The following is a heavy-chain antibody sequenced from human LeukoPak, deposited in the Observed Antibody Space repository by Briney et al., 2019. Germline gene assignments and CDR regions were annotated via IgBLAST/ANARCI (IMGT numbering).Heavy chain of an antibody. D-gene: IGHD6-19*01. CDR1: GFTFSSYW. J-gene: IGHJ4*02. Sequence: GGSLRLSCAASGFTFSSYWMSWVRQAPGKGLEWVANIKQDGSEKYYVDSVKGRFTISRDNAKNSLYLQTNSLRAEDTAVYYCAREGAVAVFDYWGQGTLVTVSS. CDR3: AREGAVAVFDY. V-gene: IGHV3-7*05. CDR2: IKQDGSEK.